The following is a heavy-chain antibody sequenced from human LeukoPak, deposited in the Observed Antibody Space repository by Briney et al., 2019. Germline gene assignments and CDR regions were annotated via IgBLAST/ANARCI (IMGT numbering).Heavy chain of an antibody. Sequence: ETLSLTCTVSGDSLSSYYWSWIRQPPGKGLEWIGYIYHSGSTNYNPSLKSRVTISADTSKDQFSLKLASVTAADTAVYYCATGYSSTWYYFDYWGQGTLVTVST. D-gene: IGHD6-13*01. V-gene: IGHV4-59*01. J-gene: IGHJ4*02. CDR1: GDSLSSYY. CDR2: IYHSGST. CDR3: ATGYSSTWYYFDY.